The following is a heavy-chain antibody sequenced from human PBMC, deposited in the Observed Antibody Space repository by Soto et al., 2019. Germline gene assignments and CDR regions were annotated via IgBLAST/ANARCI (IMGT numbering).Heavy chain of an antibody. J-gene: IGHJ6*02. D-gene: IGHD3-10*01. CDR1: GFTFSSYA. CDR3: ARVLDEIWFGELPPHYGMDV. CDR2: ISYDGSNK. V-gene: IGHV3-30-3*01. Sequence: QVQLVESGGGVVQPGRSLRLSCAASGFTFSSYAIHWVRQAPGKGLEWVAVISYDGSNKYYADSVKGRFTISRDNSKNTLYLQMNSLRAEDTAVYYCARVLDEIWFGELPPHYGMDVWGQGTTVTVSS.